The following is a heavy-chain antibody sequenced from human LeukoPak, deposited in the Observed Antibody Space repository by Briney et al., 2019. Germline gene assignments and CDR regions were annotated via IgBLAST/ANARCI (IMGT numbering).Heavy chain of an antibody. CDR2: IYPGDSDT. J-gene: IGHJ6*02. CDR3: ARRGVWSGYYEQYYFYYGMDV. Sequence: GESLKISCKGSGYIFTSYWIGWVRQMPGKGLEWMGIIYPGDSDTKYSPSFQGQVTISVDKSISTAYLQWSSLKASDTAMYYCARRGVWSGYYEQYYFYYGMDVWGQGTTVTVSS. CDR1: GYIFTSYW. V-gene: IGHV5-51*01. D-gene: IGHD3-3*01.